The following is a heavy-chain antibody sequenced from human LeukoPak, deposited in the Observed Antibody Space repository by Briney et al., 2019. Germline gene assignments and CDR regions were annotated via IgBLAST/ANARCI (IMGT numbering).Heavy chain of an antibody. V-gene: IGHV1-69*13. J-gene: IGHJ4*02. Sequence: SVKVSCKASGGTFSSYAISWVRQAPGQGLEWMGGIIPIFGTANYAQKFQGRVTITADESTSTAYMELSSLRSEDTAVSYCARAPYSSSWFDYWGQGTLVTVSS. CDR3: ARAPYSSSWFDY. CDR1: GGTFSSYA. CDR2: IIPIFGTA. D-gene: IGHD6-13*01.